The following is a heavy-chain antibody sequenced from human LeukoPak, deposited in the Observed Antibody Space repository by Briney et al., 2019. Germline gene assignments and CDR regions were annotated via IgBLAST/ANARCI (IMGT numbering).Heavy chain of an antibody. V-gene: IGHV3-53*01. J-gene: IGHJ6*02. CDR2: IYSGDNT. CDR3: AREPGMDV. CDR1: GFTVSSNY. Sequence: QPGGSLRLSCAASGFTVSSNYMSWVRQAPGKGPEWVSVIYSGDNTYYVDSVKGRFTISRDNSKNTLYLQMNSLRAEDTAVYYCAREPGMDVWGQGTTVTVSS.